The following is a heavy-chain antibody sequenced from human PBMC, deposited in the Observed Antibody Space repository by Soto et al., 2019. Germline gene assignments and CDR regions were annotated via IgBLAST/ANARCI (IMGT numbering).Heavy chain of an antibody. J-gene: IGHJ6*02. Sequence: PGGSLRLSCAASAFTFSIYGMHWVRQAPGKGLGWVAVISYDGSNKKYADSVKGRFTISRDNSKNTLYLQMNSLRAEDTAVYYCAKDRYDILTGPYYYYGMDVWGQGTMVTVSS. CDR1: AFTFSIYG. D-gene: IGHD3-9*01. CDR3: AKDRYDILTGPYYYYGMDV. CDR2: ISYDGSNK. V-gene: IGHV3-30*18.